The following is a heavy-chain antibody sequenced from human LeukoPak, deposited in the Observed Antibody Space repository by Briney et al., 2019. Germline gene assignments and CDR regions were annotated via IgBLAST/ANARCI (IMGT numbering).Heavy chain of an antibody. CDR1: GGSFSGYY. CDR3: ARGVRGVIRYFDY. CDR2: INHSGST. V-gene: IGHV4-34*01. Sequence: SETLSLTCAVYGGSFSGYYWSWIRQPPGKGLEWIGEINHSGSTNYNPSLKSRVTISVDTSKNQFSLNLSSVTAADTAVYYCARGVRGVIRYFDYWGQGTLVTVSS. J-gene: IGHJ4*02. D-gene: IGHD3-10*01.